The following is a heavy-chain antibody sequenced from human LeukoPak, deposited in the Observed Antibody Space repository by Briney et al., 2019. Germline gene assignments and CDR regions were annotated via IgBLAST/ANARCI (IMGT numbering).Heavy chain of an antibody. Sequence: ASVTVSCTASVYTFSSYVIYWVRQATRQGREWMGWMNTNSGNTGYAQKFQGRDTMTRNTSISTAYMELRRLRSEDTAVYYCARGSPGITGTRRGDNWFVPWGEGTLVTVSS. CDR3: ARGSPGITGTRRGDNWFVP. V-gene: IGHV1-8*01. D-gene: IGHD1-7*01. CDR2: MNTNSGNT. J-gene: IGHJ5*02. CDR1: VYTFSSYV.